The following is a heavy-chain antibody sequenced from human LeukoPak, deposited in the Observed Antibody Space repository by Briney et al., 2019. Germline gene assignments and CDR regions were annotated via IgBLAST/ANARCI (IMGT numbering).Heavy chain of an antibody. CDR1: GGSFSGYY. D-gene: IGHD5-18*01. Sequence: KPSETLSLTCAVYGGSFSGYYWSWIRQPPGKGLEWIGEISHSGSTNYNPALKSRVTISADTSKNQFSLKVRSVTAADTAVYYCARDLGRGYSYGINWFDPWGQGTLVTVSS. J-gene: IGHJ5*02. CDR3: ARDLGRGYSYGINWFDP. CDR2: ISHSGST. V-gene: IGHV4-34*01.